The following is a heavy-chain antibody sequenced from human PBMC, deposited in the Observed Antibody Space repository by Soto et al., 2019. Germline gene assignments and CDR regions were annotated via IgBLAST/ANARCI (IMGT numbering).Heavy chain of an antibody. V-gene: IGHV1-69*04. CDR3: AREGGLLRFLEWFYNWFDP. CDR2: IIPILGIA. CDR1: GGTFSSYT. J-gene: IGHJ5*02. D-gene: IGHD3-3*01. Sequence: SVKVSCKASGGTFSSYTISWVRQAPGQGLEWMGRIIPILGIANYAQKFQGRVTITADKSTSTAYMELSSLRSEDTAVYYCAREGGLLRFLEWFYNWFDPWGQGPLVTVSS.